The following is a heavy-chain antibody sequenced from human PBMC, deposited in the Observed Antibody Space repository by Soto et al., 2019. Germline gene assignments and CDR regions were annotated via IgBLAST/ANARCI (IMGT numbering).Heavy chain of an antibody. D-gene: IGHD1-1*01. J-gene: IGHJ3*02. CDR1: GFTFSSYA. V-gene: IGHV3-30-3*01. Sequence: GGSLRLSCAASGFTFSSYAMHWVRQAPGKGLEWVAVISYDGSNKYYADSVKGRFTISRDNSKNTLYLQMNSLRAEDTAVYYCARRGELERRGAFDIWGQGTMVTVSS. CDR2: ISYDGSNK. CDR3: ARRGELERRGAFDI.